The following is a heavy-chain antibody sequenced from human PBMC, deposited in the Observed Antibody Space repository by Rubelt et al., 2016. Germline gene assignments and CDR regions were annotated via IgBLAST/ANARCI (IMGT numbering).Heavy chain of an antibody. D-gene: IGHD6-19*01. CDR1: GYTFTGYY. CDR2: INPNSGGT. J-gene: IGHJ4*02. V-gene: IGHV1-2*02. Sequence: QVQLVQSGAEVKKPGASVKISCKASGYTFTGYYMHWVRQAPGQGLEWMGWINPNSGGTNYAQKFQGRVAMTRDTSIIPAYRVLCRLRSDDTAVYYCARDLYKGPRWLVAYWGQGTLVTVSS. CDR3: ARDLYKGPRWLVAY.